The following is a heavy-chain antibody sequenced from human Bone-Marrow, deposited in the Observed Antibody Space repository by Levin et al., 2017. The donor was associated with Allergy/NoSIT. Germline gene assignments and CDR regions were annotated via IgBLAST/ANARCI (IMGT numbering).Heavy chain of an antibody. Sequence: KPSETLSLTCTVSGVSITSTTHYWGWIRQPPGKGLEWIETIYYSGNTYYSPSLKSRVTISVDTSKNQVSLKLRSVTAEDTAVYYCASQDVSMIVLVEAYIQHWGQGTLVTVSS. J-gene: IGHJ1*01. CDR3: ASQDVSMIVLVEAYIQH. D-gene: IGHD3-22*01. CDR1: GVSITSTTHY. V-gene: IGHV4-39*01. CDR2: IYYSGNT.